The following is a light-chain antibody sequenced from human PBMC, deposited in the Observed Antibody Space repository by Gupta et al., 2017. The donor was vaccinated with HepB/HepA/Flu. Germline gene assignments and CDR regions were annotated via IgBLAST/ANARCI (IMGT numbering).Light chain of an antibody. CDR3: GGRDSSGNHVV. Sequence: SSELTQDPAVSVALGQTVRITCQGDSLRSYYASWYRVGPGRAPVPVIYGKNNRPSGIPDRVSGSSSGNTASLTSTGAQGEEEGDDYGGGRDSSGNHVVFGGGTKLTVL. CDR2: GKN. CDR1: SLRSYY. V-gene: IGLV3-19*01. J-gene: IGLJ2*01.